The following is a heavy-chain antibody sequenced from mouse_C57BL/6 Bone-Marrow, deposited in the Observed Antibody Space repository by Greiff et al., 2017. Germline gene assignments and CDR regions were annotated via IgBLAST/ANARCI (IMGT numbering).Heavy chain of an antibody. CDR2: IDPNSGGT. CDR1: GYTFSSYW. V-gene: IGHV1-72*01. Sequence: VQLQQPGAELVKPGASVKLFCKASGYTFSSYWMHWVKQRPGRGLEWIGRIDPNSGGTKYNEKFKSKASLTVDKPSSTAYMQLSSLTSEDSAVDYCARRRDDKTCYYAMDYWGQGTSVTVSA. J-gene: IGHJ4*01. CDR3: ARRRDDKTCYYAMDY. D-gene: IGHD2-3*01.